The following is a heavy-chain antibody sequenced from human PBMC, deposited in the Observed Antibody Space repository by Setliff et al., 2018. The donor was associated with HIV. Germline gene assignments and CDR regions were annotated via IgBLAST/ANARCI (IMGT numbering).Heavy chain of an antibody. CDR2: IIPMFGAA. J-gene: IGHJ3*01. D-gene: IGHD1-26*01. Sequence: ASVKVSCKASGGTFSSYAISWVRQAPGQGLEWMGGIIPMFGAANYAQKFQGRVTITTDASTSAAYMELSSLRSEDTAVYYCARELGTYSGSYAVADGFDFWGQGTMVTVSS. CDR3: ARELGTYSGSYAVADGFDF. V-gene: IGHV1-69*05. CDR1: GGTFSSYA.